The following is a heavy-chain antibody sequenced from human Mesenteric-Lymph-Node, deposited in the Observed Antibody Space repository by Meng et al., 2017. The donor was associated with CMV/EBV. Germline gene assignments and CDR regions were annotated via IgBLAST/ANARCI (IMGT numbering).Heavy chain of an antibody. CDR3: ARGYSSSWYSDL. V-gene: IGHV4-61*01. Sequence: SGGSVSSGSYYRSWIRHPTGNGLDVVGYIYYSGSTNYDPSLKSRVTISVDTSKNQFSLKLSSVTAADTAVYYCARGYSSSWYSDLWGRGTLVTVSS. CDR2: IYYSGST. D-gene: IGHD6-13*01. J-gene: IGHJ2*01. CDR1: GGSVSSGSYY.